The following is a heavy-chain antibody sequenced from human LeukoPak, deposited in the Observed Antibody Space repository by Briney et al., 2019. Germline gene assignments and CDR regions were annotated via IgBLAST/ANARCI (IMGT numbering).Heavy chain of an antibody. Sequence: PSETLSLTCTVSGGSISSYYWSWIRQPAGKGLEWIGRIYTSGSTNYNPSLKSRVTISVDKSKNQFSLKLSSVTAADTAVYYCAREPAVAGTSYYYYYYMDVWGKGTTVTVSS. J-gene: IGHJ6*03. CDR3: AREPAVAGTSYYYYYYMDV. CDR2: IYTSGST. D-gene: IGHD6-19*01. V-gene: IGHV4-4*07. CDR1: GGSISSYY.